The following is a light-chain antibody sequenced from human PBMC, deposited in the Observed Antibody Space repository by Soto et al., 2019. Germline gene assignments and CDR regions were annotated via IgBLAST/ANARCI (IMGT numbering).Light chain of an antibody. CDR3: SSYTSSITPYV. CDR2: GVS. J-gene: IGLJ1*01. CDR1: ITDIGAYNY. Sequence: QSVLTQPPSVSGAPGQRVTISCTGTITDIGAYNYVSWYQQHPGKAPKLLIYGVSSRPSGVSNRFSGSKSGNAAYLTISGLQADDEAEYYCSSYTSSITPYVFGTGTKVTVL. V-gene: IGLV2-14*01.